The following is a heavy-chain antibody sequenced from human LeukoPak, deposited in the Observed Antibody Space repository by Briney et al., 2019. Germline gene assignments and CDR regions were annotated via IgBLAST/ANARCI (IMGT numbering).Heavy chain of an antibody. CDR2: INPSGGST. CDR3: ARAPITIFGVVYYYYMDV. CDR1: GYTFTSYY. J-gene: IGHJ6*03. V-gene: IGHV1-46*01. Sequence: ASVKVSCKASGYTFTSYYMHWVRQAPGQGLEWMGIINPSGGSTSYAQKFQGRVTMTRDTSTSTVYMELSSLRSEDTAVYYCARAPITIFGVVYYYYMDVWGKGTTVTVSS. D-gene: IGHD3-3*01.